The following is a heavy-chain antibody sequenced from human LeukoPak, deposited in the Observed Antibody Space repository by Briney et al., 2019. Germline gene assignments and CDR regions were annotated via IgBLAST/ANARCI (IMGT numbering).Heavy chain of an antibody. D-gene: IGHD2-15*01. V-gene: IGHV1-69*13. Sequence: ASVKVSCKASGGTFSRHTISWVRQSPGQGLEWMGGITPMFGTSNYAQKFRGRVTITADESTSTAYMELSSLRSEDTAVYYCARTPFVVTVAYNWFDPWGQGTLVTVSS. CDR1: GGTFSRHT. J-gene: IGHJ5*02. CDR3: ARTPFVVTVAYNWFDP. CDR2: ITPMFGTS.